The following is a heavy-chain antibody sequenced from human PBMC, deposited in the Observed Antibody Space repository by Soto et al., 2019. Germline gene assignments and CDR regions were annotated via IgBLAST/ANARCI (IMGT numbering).Heavy chain of an antibody. CDR2: MSGLGGST. J-gene: IGHJ4*02. CDR1: GFIFSAYS. D-gene: IGHD5-12*01. V-gene: IGHV3-23*01. Sequence: EVQLLESGGGLLQPGGSLRLSCTASGFIFSAYSMSWVRQAPGKGLEWVSGMSGLGGSTYYADSVKGRFTISRANSKNTLYLQMHSLRADDTAVYYCAKSYVATWLHYFFDYWGKGTLLAVPS. CDR3: AKSYVATWLHYFFDY.